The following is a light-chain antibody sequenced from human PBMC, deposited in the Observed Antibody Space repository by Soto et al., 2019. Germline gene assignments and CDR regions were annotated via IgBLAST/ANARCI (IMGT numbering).Light chain of an antibody. CDR1: ESVRGDY. J-gene: IGKJ1*01. Sequence: EIVLTQSPGTLPLSPGEGATLSCRASESVRGDYIAWYQQKPGQAPRLLIYGASSRTSGIPDRFSGNGSGTDFTLTIDRLEPEDLAVYYCQQYGGSPQTFGPGTKVEI. CDR3: QQYGGSPQT. V-gene: IGKV3-20*01. CDR2: GAS.